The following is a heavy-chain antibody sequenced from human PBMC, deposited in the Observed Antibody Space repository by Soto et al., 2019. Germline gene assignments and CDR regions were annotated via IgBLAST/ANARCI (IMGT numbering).Heavy chain of an antibody. J-gene: IGHJ3*02. CDR1: GYTLTELS. CDR3: ATGPYDILTGYYFGGDYDI. Sequence: ASVKVSCKVSGYTLTELSMHWVRQAPGKGLEWMGGFDPEDGETIYAQKFQGRVTMTEDTSTDTAYMELSSLRSEDTAVYYCATGPYDILTGYYFGGDYDIRGQGTTVTVS. V-gene: IGHV1-24*01. CDR2: FDPEDGET. D-gene: IGHD3-9*01.